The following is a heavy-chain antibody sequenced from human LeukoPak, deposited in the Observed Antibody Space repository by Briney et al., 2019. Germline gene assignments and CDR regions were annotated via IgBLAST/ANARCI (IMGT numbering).Heavy chain of an antibody. J-gene: IGHJ4*02. Sequence: GGSLRLSCAASGFAFSTYWMDWVRQAPGKGLERVGNINQDGSVKHYVDSVRGRFTISRDNARNSVYLQMNALRVEDTAVYYCTRDFVFWGQGTLVTASS. V-gene: IGHV3-7*01. CDR2: INQDGSVK. D-gene: IGHD3-3*01. CDR1: GFAFSTYW. CDR3: TRDFVF.